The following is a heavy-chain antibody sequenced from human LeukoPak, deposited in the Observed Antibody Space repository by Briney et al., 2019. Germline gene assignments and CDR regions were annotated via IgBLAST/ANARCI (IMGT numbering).Heavy chain of an antibody. CDR3: ARLSGYDYTAFDY. Sequence: PSETLSLTCTVSGGSISSYYWSWIRQPPGKGLEWIGYIYYSGSTNYNPSLKSRVTISVDTSKNQFSLKLSSVTAADTAVYYCARLSGYDYTAFDYWGQGTLVTVSS. CDR1: GGSISSYY. D-gene: IGHD5-12*01. V-gene: IGHV4-59*08. J-gene: IGHJ4*02. CDR2: IYYSGST.